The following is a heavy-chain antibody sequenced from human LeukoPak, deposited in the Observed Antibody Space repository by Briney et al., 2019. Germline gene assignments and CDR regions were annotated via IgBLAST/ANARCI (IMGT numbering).Heavy chain of an antibody. CDR1: GFTYKMYA. CDR3: AKAPLGSCTGARCYHFDN. Sequence: GGSLRLSCVASGFTYKMYAMSWVRHAPGKRLEWVSTFSGPMETTYYAPSVRGRFTMSRDNSKNTLSLQMNSLRAEDTAIYYCAKAPLGSCTGARCYHFDNWGQGTLVTVSS. D-gene: IGHD2-8*02. J-gene: IGHJ4*02. CDR2: FSGPMETT. V-gene: IGHV3-23*01.